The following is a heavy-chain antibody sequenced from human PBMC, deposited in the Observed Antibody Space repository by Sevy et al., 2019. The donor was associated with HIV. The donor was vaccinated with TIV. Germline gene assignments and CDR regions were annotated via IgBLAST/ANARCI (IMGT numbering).Heavy chain of an antibody. D-gene: IGHD6-13*01. J-gene: IGHJ4*02. Sequence: GGSLRLSCAASGFTFGDHYMEWVRQAPGKGLEWVGRTRNKADSYATEYAASVKGRFTISRDDSKISLYLQMNSLKTEDTAVYYCATHAGIAAAGRVFDYWGQGTLVTVSS. CDR1: GFTFGDHY. CDR3: ATHAGIAAAGRVFDY. CDR2: TRNKADSYAT. V-gene: IGHV3-72*01.